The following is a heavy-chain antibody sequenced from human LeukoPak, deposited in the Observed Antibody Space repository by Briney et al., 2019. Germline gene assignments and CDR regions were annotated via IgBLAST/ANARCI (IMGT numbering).Heavy chain of an antibody. V-gene: IGHV1-18*01. Sequence: ASVKVSCKASGFTFSSYGISWVRQAPGQGLEWMGWISAYNGETNYAQKFQGRVTMTTDTSTSTAYMDLRSLRSDGTAVYYCARGGALTSFDSWGQGTLITVSS. CDR3: ARGGALTSFDS. CDR1: GFTFSSYG. J-gene: IGHJ4*02. CDR2: ISAYNGET. D-gene: IGHD1-26*01.